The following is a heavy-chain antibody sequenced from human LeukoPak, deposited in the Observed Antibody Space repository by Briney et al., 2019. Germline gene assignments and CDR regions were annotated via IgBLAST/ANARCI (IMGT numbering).Heavy chain of an antibody. Sequence: ASVKVSCKASGYTFTSYGISWVRQAPGQGLEWMGWISAYNGNTNYAQKLQGRVTMTTDTSTSTAYMELRSLRSDDTAVYYCARGLWLYYGSGSLDYWGQGTLVTVSS. CDR3: ARGLWLYYGSGSLDY. D-gene: IGHD3-10*01. CDR1: GYTFTSYG. V-gene: IGHV1-18*01. J-gene: IGHJ4*02. CDR2: ISAYNGNT.